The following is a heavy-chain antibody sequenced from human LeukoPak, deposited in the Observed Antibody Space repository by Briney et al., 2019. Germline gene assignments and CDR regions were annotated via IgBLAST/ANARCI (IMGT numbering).Heavy chain of an antibody. Sequence: PGGSLRLSCAASGFTFSSYSMNWVRQAPGKGLEWVSYISSSSSTIYYADSVKGRFTISRDNAKNSLYLQMNSLRAEDTALYYCAKESHNYYYYHMDAWGKGTTVTVSS. CDR1: GFTFSSYS. V-gene: IGHV3-48*01. CDR3: AKESHNYYYYHMDA. CDR2: ISSSSSTI. J-gene: IGHJ6*03.